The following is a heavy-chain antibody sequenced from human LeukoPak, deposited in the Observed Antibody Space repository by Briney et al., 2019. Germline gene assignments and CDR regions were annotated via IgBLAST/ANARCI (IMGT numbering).Heavy chain of an antibody. CDR2: ISGSGTGT. J-gene: IGHJ4*02. D-gene: IGHD3-9*01. Sequence: GGSLRLSCAASGFTFSSYAMSWVRQAPVKGLEWVSTISGSGTGTYYADSVKGRFTISRDNSKNTLYLQMNSLRAEDTAVYYCAKVQIVLRYFDWLCKIDAFDYWGQGTLVTVSS. CDR1: GFTFSSYA. V-gene: IGHV3-23*01. CDR3: AKVQIVLRYFDWLCKIDAFDY.